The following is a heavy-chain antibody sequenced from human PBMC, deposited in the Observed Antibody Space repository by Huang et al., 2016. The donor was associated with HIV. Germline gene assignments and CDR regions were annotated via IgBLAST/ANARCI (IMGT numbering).Heavy chain of an antibody. CDR1: GFTFSSYG. CDR2: IHDDGSNR. Sequence: QVQLVESGGGVVQPGGSLRLSCAASGFTFSSYGMHWVRQAPGKVLEWVAFIHDDGSNRYYADSVKGRFTISRDNSKNTLYLQMNSLRAEDTAVYFCAKFGSSGYLPRYSFDYWGQGTLVTVSS. J-gene: IGHJ4*02. V-gene: IGHV3-30*02. CDR3: AKFGSSGYLPRYSFDY. D-gene: IGHD3-22*01.